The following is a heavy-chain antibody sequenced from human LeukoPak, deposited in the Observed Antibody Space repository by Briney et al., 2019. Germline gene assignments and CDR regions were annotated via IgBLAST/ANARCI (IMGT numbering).Heavy chain of an antibody. CDR3: ATVGYCSSTSCYMVDV. J-gene: IGHJ6*04. CDR1: GYTFNNYD. V-gene: IGHV1-8*01. Sequence: ASVKVSCKASGYTFNNYDINWVRQAPGQGLEWMGWMNPNSGNTGYAQKFQGRVTITADESTSTAYMELSSLRSEDTAVYYCATVGYCSSTSCYMVDVWGKGTTVTVSS. D-gene: IGHD2-2*02. CDR2: MNPNSGNT.